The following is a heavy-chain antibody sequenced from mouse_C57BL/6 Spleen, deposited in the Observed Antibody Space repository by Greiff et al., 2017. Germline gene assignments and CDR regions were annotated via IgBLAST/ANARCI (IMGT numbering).Heavy chain of an antibody. CDR2: IYPGDGDT. Sequence: QVQLKESGPELVKPGASVKISCKASGYAFSSSWMNWVKQRPGKGLEWIGRIYPGDGDTNYNGKFKGKATLTADKSSSTAYMQLSSLTSEDSAVYFCATLYGSSLAWFAYWGQGTLVTVSA. CDR3: ATLYGSSLAWFAY. D-gene: IGHD1-1*01. CDR1: GYAFSSSW. J-gene: IGHJ3*01. V-gene: IGHV1-82*01.